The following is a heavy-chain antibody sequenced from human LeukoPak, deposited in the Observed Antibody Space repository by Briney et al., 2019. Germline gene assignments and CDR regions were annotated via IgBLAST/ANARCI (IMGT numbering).Heavy chain of an antibody. CDR2: IKQDGSEK. V-gene: IGHV3-7*01. J-gene: IGHJ4*02. CDR1: GFTVSSYW. CDR3: ARGDIVATPVSFDY. Sequence: PGGSLRLSCAASGFTVSSYWMSWVRQAPGKGLEWVANIKQDGSEKYYVDSVKGRFTISRDNAKNSLYLQMNSLRAEDTAVYYCARGDIVATPVSFDYWGQGTLVTVSS. D-gene: IGHD5-12*01.